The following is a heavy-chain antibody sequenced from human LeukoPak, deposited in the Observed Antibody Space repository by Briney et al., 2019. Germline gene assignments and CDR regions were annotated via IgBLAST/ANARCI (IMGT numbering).Heavy chain of an antibody. V-gene: IGHV3-49*04. CDR3: TRGPGRGYSSGWYFGH. D-gene: IGHD6-19*01. J-gene: IGHJ4*02. Sequence: GGSLRLSCAASGFTFSSYGMHWVRQAPGKGLEWVGFIRSKAYGGTTEYAASVKGRFTISRDDSKSIAYLQMNSLKTEDTAVYYCTRGPGRGYSSGWYFGHWGQGTLVTVSS. CDR1: GFTFSSYG. CDR2: IRSKAYGGTT.